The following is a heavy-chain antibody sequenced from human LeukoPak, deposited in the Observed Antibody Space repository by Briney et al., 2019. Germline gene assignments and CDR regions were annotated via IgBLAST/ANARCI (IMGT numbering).Heavy chain of an antibody. CDR1: GFTFDDYA. CDR2: ISWNSGSI. CDR3: AKAYYYDSSGYQGPFGY. D-gene: IGHD3-22*01. J-gene: IGHJ4*02. V-gene: IGHV3-9*01. Sequence: GGSLRLSCAASGFTFDDYAMHWVRQAPGKGLEWVSGISWNSGSIGYADSVKGRFTISRDNAKNPLYLQMNSLRAEDTALYYCAKAYYYDSSGYQGPFGYWGQGTLVTVSS.